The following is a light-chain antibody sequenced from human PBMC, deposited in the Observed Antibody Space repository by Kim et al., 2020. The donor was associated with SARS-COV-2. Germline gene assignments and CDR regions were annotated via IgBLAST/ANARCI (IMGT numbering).Light chain of an antibody. J-gene: IGLJ3*02. CDR2: STS. CDR1: TGAVTSTYY. V-gene: IGLV7-43*01. Sequence: PGGTVALTCASSTGAVTSTYYPNWFQQKPGQAPRALIYSTSNTRSWTPARFSGSLLGGKAALTLSGVQPEDEAEYYCLLYYGGAQVFGGGTQLTVL. CDR3: LLYYGGAQV.